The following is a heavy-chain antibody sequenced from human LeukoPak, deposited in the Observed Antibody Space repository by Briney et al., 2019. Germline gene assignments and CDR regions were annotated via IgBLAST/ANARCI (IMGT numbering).Heavy chain of an antibody. D-gene: IGHD2-15*01. CDR3: ARASDCSGGSCYHQFDY. Sequence: SETLSLTCAVYGGSFSGYYWSWIRQPPGKGLEWIGEINHSVSTNYNPSPKSRVTISVDTSKNQFSLKLSSVTAADTAVYYCARASDCSGGSCYHQFDYWGQGTLVTVSS. J-gene: IGHJ4*02. CDR2: INHSVST. CDR1: GGSFSGYY. V-gene: IGHV4-34*01.